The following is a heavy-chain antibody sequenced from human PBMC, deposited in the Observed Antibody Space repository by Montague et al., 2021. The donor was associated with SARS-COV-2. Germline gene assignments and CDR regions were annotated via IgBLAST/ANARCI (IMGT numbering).Heavy chain of an antibody. CDR2: NYYSGST. CDR1: GGSISSSSYS. CDR3: ARDLNEYSCWGGFDY. J-gene: IGHJ4*02. V-gene: IGHV4-39*07. Sequence: SETLSLTCTVSGGSISSSSYSWVWLRQPPGKGLVWIGSNYYSGSTYYNLSLQSRVTISVDTSKNQLSLKLSSVTAAATAVYYCARDLNEYSCWGGFDYWGQGTLVTVSS. D-gene: IGHD6-6*01.